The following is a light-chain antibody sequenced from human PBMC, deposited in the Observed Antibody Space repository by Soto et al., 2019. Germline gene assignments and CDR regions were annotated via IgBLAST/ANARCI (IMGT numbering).Light chain of an antibody. CDR3: SSYAGNSPLWV. J-gene: IGLJ3*02. CDR1: NSDVGSFNL. Sequence: QAASVSGSPGQSITISCTGTNSDVGSFNLVSWYQHHPGKAPELILYEVSQRPSGVSSRFSGSKSGNTASLTISGLQAEDEADYYCSSYAGNSPLWVFGGGTKLTVL. CDR2: EVS. V-gene: IGLV2-23*02.